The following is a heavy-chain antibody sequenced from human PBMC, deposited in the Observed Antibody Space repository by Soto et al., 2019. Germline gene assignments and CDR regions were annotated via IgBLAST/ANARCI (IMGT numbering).Heavy chain of an antibody. Sequence: PSETLSLTCTVSSGSLSTYYWSWIRQPPGKGLEWIGYIYYTGSTNYNPSLKSRVTISVDTSKNQFSLKLSSVTAADTAVYYCAVADTYFDYWGQGTLVTVSS. CDR1: SGSLSTYY. CDR2: IYYTGST. J-gene: IGHJ4*02. D-gene: IGHD6-19*01. CDR3: AVADTYFDY. V-gene: IGHV4-59*01.